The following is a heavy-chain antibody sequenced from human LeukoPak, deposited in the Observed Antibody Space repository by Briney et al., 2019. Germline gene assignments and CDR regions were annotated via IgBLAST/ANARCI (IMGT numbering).Heavy chain of an antibody. J-gene: IGHJ4*02. V-gene: IGHV5-51*01. CDR3: ATQGYDGSGRNRSYFDY. D-gene: IGHD3-10*01. Sequence: GESLKISCKGAGYSFTSYWIGWVRQMPGKGLEWMGIIYPGDSDTTYSPSFQGQVTISADKSISTAYLQWNSLKASDTAMYYCATQGYDGSGRNRSYFDYWGQGTLVTVSS. CDR2: IYPGDSDT. CDR1: GYSFTSYW.